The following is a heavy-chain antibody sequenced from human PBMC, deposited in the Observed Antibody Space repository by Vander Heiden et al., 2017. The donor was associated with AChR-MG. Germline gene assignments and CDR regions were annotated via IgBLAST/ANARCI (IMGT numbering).Heavy chain of an antibody. CDR3: ARGNYGSGSYLIEYYFDY. CDR2: ISYDGSNK. CDR1: GFTFSSYA. J-gene: IGHJ4*02. V-gene: IGHV3-30-3*01. Sequence: QVQLVASGGGVVQPGRSLRLSCAASGFTFSSYAMHWVRQAPGKGLEWVAVISYDGSNKYYADSVKGRFTISRDNSKNTLYLQMNRRRAEDTAVYYCARGNYGSGSYLIEYYFDYWGQGTLVNVS. D-gene: IGHD3-10*01.